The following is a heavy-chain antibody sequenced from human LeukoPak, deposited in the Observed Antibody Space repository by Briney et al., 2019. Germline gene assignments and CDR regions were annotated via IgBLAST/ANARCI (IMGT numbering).Heavy chain of an antibody. CDR2: ISNDGSRK. CDR1: GFTFSRHG. D-gene: IGHD3-3*01. J-gene: IGHJ4*02. V-gene: IGHV3-30*03. CDR3: ARDRAWNYFDY. Sequence: GGSLRLSCAPSGFTFSRHGMHWVRQAPGKGLEWVAIISNDGSRKYYAHSVEGRFTISRDNSKNTLYVQMDSLRAEDTAVYYCARDRAWNYFDYWGQGTLVTVSS.